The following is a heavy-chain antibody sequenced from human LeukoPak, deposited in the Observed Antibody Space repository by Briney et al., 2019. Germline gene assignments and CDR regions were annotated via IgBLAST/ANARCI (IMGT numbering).Heavy chain of an antibody. CDR3: ARRGHYYFDY. Sequence: SETLSLTCTVSGGSISSYYWSWIRQPPGKGLEWIGYIYYSGSTNYNPSLKSRVTMSVDTSKNQFSLNLSSVTAADTAVYYCARRGHYYFDYWGQGTLVTVSS. CDR2: IYYSGST. V-gene: IGHV4-59*08. J-gene: IGHJ4*02. CDR1: GGSISSYY.